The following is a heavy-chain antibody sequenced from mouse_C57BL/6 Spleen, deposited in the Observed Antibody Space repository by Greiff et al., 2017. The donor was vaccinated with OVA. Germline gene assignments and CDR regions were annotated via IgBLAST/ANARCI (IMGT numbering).Heavy chain of an antibody. CDR1: GFTFSDYY. Sequence: EVQRVESEGGLVQPGSSMKLSCTASGFTFSDYYMAWVRQVPEKGLEWVANINHDGSSTYYLDSLKSRFILSRDNAKNILYLQMSRLKSEDTAADYCARDPGGYEEGPFDYWGQGTTLTVSS. J-gene: IGHJ2*01. CDR3: ARDPGGYEEGPFDY. CDR2: INHDGSST. V-gene: IGHV5-16*01. D-gene: IGHD2-2*01.